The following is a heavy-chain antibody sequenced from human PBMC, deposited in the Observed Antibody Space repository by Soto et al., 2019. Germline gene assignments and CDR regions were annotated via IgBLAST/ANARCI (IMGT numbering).Heavy chain of an antibody. D-gene: IGHD2-21*02. Sequence: SETLSLTCTVSGGSVSSGSYYWSWIRQPPGKGLEWIGYIYYSGSTNYNPSLKSRVTISVDTSKNQFSLKLSSVTAADTAVYYCARGLHYYGMDVWGQGTTVTVS. CDR3: ARGLHYYGMDV. J-gene: IGHJ6*02. CDR1: GGSVSSGSYY. CDR2: IYYSGST. V-gene: IGHV4-61*01.